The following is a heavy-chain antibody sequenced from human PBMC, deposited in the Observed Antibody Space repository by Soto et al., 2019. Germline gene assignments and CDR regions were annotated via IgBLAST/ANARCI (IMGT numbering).Heavy chain of an antibody. CDR2: ISYDGSNK. D-gene: IGHD6-13*01. CDR1: GFTFSSYA. CDR3: ARKILSIAAAGFDY. V-gene: IGHV3-30-3*01. Sequence: WWSLRLSCAASGFTFSSYAMHWVRQAPGKGLEWVAVISYDGSNKYYADSVKGRFTISRDNSKNTLYLQMNSLRAEDTAVYYCARKILSIAAAGFDYWGQGTLVTVSS. J-gene: IGHJ4*02.